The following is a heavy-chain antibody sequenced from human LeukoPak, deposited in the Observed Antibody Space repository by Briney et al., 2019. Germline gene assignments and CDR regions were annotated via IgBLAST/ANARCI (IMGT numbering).Heavy chain of an antibody. J-gene: IGHJ3*02. CDR2: LRYDGSNK. D-gene: IGHD3-9*01. CDR3: AKEYAILTGYYAFDI. CDR1: GFTFISYG. Sequence: PGGSLRLSCAASGFTFISYGMHWVRQAPGKGLEWVAFLRYDGSNKYYAESVKGRFTISRDNSKNTLYLQMNSLRAEDTAVYYCAKEYAILTGYYAFDIWGQGTMVTVSS. V-gene: IGHV3-30*02.